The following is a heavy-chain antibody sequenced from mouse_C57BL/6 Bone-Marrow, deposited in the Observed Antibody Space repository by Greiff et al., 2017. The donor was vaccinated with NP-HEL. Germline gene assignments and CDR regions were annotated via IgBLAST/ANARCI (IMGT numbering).Heavy chain of an antibody. Sequence: VQLQQSGAELVRPGASVKLSCTASGFNIKDYYMHWVKQRPEQGLEWIGRIDPEDGDTEYAPKFQGKATMTADTSSNTAYLQLSSLTSEDTAVYYCTGFYCYGDYFDYWGQGTTLTVSS. CDR3: TGFYCYGDYFDY. V-gene: IGHV14-1*01. J-gene: IGHJ2*01. CDR1: GFNIKDYY. CDR2: IDPEDGDT. D-gene: IGHD1-1*01.